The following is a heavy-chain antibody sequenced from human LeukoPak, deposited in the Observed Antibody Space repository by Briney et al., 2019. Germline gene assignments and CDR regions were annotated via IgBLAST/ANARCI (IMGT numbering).Heavy chain of an antibody. Sequence: ASVKVSCKASGYTFTSYGISWVRQAPGHGLGWMGWISAYNGNTNYAQKLQGRVTMTTDTSTSTAYMEMRSLRSDDTAVYYWSRDPGYSSSWYYFDYWGQGTLVTVSS. J-gene: IGHJ4*02. D-gene: IGHD6-13*01. CDR1: GYTFTSYG. CDR3: SRDPGYSSSWYYFDY. CDR2: ISAYNGNT. V-gene: IGHV1-18*01.